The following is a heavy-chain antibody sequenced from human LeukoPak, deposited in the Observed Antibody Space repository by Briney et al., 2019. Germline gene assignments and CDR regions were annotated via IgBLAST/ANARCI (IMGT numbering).Heavy chain of an antibody. Sequence: GGSLRLSCVVSGFTFRSYGMHWVRQAPGKGLEWVAFMTYDGSKRPYADSVKGRFTISRDNSKNTLYLQMDGLRPEDTAVYYCAKNRRIFGRTLQRHYMDVWGKGTTVAVSS. D-gene: IGHD3-3*01. J-gene: IGHJ6*03. CDR3: AKNRRIFGRTLQRHYMDV. CDR1: GFTFRSYG. V-gene: IGHV3-30*02. CDR2: MTYDGSKR.